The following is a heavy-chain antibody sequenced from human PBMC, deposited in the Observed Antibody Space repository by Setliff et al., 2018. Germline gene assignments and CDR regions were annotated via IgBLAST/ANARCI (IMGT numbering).Heavy chain of an antibody. CDR3: ARGRAGHSGH. D-gene: IGHD6-19*01. Sequence: PSETLSLTCAIYGGSFSGYYWSWIRQPPGKGLEWIGEINHSGRTNYNPSLKSRVTISVDTSKNQFSLKLTSVTAADTAVYYCARGRAGHSGHWGQGTLVTVSS. CDR2: INHSGRT. CDR1: GGSFSGYY. J-gene: IGHJ4*02. V-gene: IGHV4-34*01.